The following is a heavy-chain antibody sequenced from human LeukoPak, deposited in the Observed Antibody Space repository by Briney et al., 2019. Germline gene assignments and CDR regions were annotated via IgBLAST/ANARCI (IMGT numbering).Heavy chain of an antibody. Sequence: PSETLSLTCAVSGGSISSSNWWSWVRQPPGKGLEWIGEIYHSGSTNYNPSHKSRVTISVDKSKNQFSLKLSSVTAADTAVYYCARDYRRYFDWSLGFDYWGQGTLVTVSS. CDR1: GGSISSSNW. J-gene: IGHJ4*02. CDR3: ARDYRRYFDWSLGFDY. D-gene: IGHD3-9*01. V-gene: IGHV4-4*02. CDR2: IYHSGST.